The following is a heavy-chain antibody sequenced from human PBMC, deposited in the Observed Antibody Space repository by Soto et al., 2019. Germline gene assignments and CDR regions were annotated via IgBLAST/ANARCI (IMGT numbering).Heavy chain of an antibody. CDR3: ATNSGWGLDY. CDR2: MNPNSGNT. D-gene: IGHD6-19*01. V-gene: IGHV1-8*01. Sequence: QVQLVQSGAEVKKPGASVKVSCKDSGYTFTNYDITWVRQATGKGREWMVWMNPNSGNTGYAQTFEGRVTMTRNTSINTAYRELRSLRSEDTAVYYRATNSGWGLDYWGQGTLVTVSS. CDR1: GYTFTNYD. J-gene: IGHJ4*02.